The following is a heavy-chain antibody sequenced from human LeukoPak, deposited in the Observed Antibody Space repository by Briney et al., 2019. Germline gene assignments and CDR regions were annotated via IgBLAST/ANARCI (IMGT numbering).Heavy chain of an antibody. Sequence: ASVKVSCKASGYTFTSYAMNWVRQAPGQGLEWMGWINTDTGNPTYAQGFTGRFVFSLDTSVSTAYLQISSLKAEDTAVYYCALCWSSEKPWFGEFGLWGQRTMVTVSS. J-gene: IGHJ3*01. CDR2: INTDTGNP. V-gene: IGHV7-4-1*02. D-gene: IGHD3-10*01. CDR3: ALCWSSEKPWFGEFGL. CDR1: GYTFTSYA.